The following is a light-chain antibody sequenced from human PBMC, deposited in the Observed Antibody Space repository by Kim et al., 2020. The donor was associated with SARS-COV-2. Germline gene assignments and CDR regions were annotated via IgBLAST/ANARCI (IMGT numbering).Light chain of an antibody. V-gene: IGKV1-17*03. J-gene: IGKJ4*01. Sequence: ASVGDRVTTSCRASQSISNYLACFQQKPGKVPKRLIYAASSLQSGVPSRFSGSGSGTEFTLTISSLQPEDFATYYCLKHNSYPLTFGGGTKVDIK. CDR1: QSISNY. CDR3: LKHNSYPLT. CDR2: AAS.